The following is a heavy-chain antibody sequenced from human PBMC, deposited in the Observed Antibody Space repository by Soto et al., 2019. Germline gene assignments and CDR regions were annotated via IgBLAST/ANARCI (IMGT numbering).Heavy chain of an antibody. CDR1: GGSISSYY. D-gene: IGHD3-22*01. Sequence: PSETLSLTCTVSGGSISSYYWSWIRQPPGKGLEWIGYIYYSGSTYYNPSLKSRVTISVDTSKNQFSLKLSSVTAADTAVYYCARAEYYYDSSGYLGRYYFDYWGQGTLVTVSS. CDR2: IYYSGST. V-gene: IGHV4-59*12. CDR3: ARAEYYYDSSGYLGRYYFDY. J-gene: IGHJ4*02.